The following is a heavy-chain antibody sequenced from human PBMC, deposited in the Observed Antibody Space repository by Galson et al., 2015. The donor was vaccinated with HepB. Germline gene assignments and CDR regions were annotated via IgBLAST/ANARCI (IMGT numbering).Heavy chain of an antibody. CDR3: AKDGIMVSNNPYHFHY. Sequence: LRLSCAASGFSFTRYAMTWVRQAPGKGLEWVSSITSSGGNSYYTDSVKGRFTVSRDNSKNTLLLQFNSLRAEDTAMYFCAKDGIMVSNNPYHFHYWGQGTLVTVSS. CDR2: ITSSGGNS. J-gene: IGHJ4*02. D-gene: IGHD1-14*01. CDR1: GFSFTRYA. V-gene: IGHV3-23*01.